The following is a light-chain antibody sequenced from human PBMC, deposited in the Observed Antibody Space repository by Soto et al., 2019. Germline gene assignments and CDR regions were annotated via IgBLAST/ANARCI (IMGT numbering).Light chain of an antibody. V-gene: IGLV1-47*02. J-gene: IGLJ1*01. CDR2: SNN. Sequence: QSVLTQPPSASGTPGQRVTISCSGSSSNIGSNYVYWYQRLPGTAPKLLIYSNNQRPSGVPDRFSGSKSGTSASLAISGLRSEDEADYYCAAWDDSLSVYVFGTGTKVTVL. CDR3: AAWDDSLSVYV. CDR1: SSNIGSNY.